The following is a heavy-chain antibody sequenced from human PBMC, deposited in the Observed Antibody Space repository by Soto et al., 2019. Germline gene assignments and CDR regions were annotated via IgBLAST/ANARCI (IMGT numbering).Heavy chain of an antibody. CDR3: AKVTLYDSGTYHGYFDY. Sequence: GGSLRLSCSASGFTFSSYAMHWVRQAPGKGLEYVSSISTNGGSTHYADSVKGRFTISRDNSKNTLYLQMNSLRAEDTAVYYCAKVTLYDSGTYHGYFDYWGQGTLVTSPQ. J-gene: IGHJ4*02. V-gene: IGHV3-64*04. CDR1: GFTFSSYA. D-gene: IGHD3-10*01. CDR2: ISTNGGST.